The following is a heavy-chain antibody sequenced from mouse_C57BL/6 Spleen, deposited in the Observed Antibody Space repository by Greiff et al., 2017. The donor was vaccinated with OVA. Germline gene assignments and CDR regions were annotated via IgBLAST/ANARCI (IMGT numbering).Heavy chain of an antibody. CDR3: ARDEYGGFAY. D-gene: IGHD5-1*01. Sequence: EVKLMESGPGLVKPSQSLSLTCSVTGYSITSGYYWNWIRQFPGNKLEWMGYISYDGSNNYNPSLKNRISITRDTSKNQFFLKLNSVTTEDTATYYCARDEYGGFAYWGQGTLVTVSA. V-gene: IGHV3-6*01. CDR1: GYSITSGYY. J-gene: IGHJ3*01. CDR2: ISYDGSN.